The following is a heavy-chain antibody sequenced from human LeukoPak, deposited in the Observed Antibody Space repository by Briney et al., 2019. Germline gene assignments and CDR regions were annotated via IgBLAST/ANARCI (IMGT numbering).Heavy chain of an antibody. Sequence: GGSLRLSCAASGFTFSSYWMSWVRQAPGKGLEWVANIKQDGSEKYYVDSVKGRFTISRDNAKNSLYLQMNSLRAEDTAVYYCARERYCSSTSCYALPGSYYYYMDVWGKGTAVTISS. CDR1: GFTFSSYW. CDR2: IKQDGSEK. V-gene: IGHV3-7*01. J-gene: IGHJ6*03. D-gene: IGHD2-2*01. CDR3: ARERYCSSTSCYALPGSYYYYMDV.